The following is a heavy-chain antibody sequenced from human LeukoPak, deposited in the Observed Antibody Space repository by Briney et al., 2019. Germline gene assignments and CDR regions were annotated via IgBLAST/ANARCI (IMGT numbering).Heavy chain of an antibody. V-gene: IGHV1-18*04. CDR1: GYTFTSYG. CDR2: ISAYNGNT. J-gene: IGHJ4*02. Sequence: GASVKVSCKASGYTFTSYGISWVRQAPGQGLEWMGWISAYNGNTNYAQKLQGRVTMTTDTSTSTAYMELRSLRSDDTAVYYCARAGDPIGMVRGVIWYFDYWGQGTLVTVSS. CDR3: ARAGDPIGMVRGVIWYFDY. D-gene: IGHD3-10*01.